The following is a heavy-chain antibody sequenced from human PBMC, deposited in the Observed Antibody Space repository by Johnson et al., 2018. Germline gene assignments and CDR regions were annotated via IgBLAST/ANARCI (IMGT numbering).Heavy chain of an antibody. CDR1: GATFNSYA. J-gene: IGHJ3*02. CDR2: IIPIFGTP. Sequence: QVQLVESGAEVKRPGSSXKVSCKASGATFNSYAFSWVRQAPGQGLEWMGTIIPIFGTPNYAQKFQGRVTITADEFTTTAYVELGSRRSEDTAVYFCASGRQAFDMWGQGTMVTVSS. V-gene: IGHV1-69*18. CDR3: ASGRQAFDM.